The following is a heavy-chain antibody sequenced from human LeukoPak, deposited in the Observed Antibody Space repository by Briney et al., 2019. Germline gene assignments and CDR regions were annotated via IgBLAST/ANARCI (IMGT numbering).Heavy chain of an antibody. CDR1: GYSITSSSW. CDR2: IYHSGTT. J-gene: IGHJ4*02. V-gene: IGHV4-28*01. Sequence: SDTLSLTCAVSGYSITSSSWWGWIRQPPGKGLEWIGYIYHSGTTYYNPSLQSRVTISVDTSKNQFSLKLSSVTAADTAVYYCARHRYYYDSSGYYCVYYFDYWGQGTLVTVSS. CDR3: ARHRYYYDSSGYYCVYYFDY. D-gene: IGHD3-22*01.